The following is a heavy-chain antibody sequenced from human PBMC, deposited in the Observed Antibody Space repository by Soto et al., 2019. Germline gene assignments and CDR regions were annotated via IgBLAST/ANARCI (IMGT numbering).Heavy chain of an antibody. D-gene: IGHD4-17*01. Sequence: EVQLVESGGGLVKPGGSLRLSCAASGFTFSSYNMNWVRQAPGKGLEWVSSLSSSRSYIYYADSVKGRFTISRDNAKNSLYLQMNSLRAEDTAVYYCAGGGIMYGDYRSMDVWGKGTTVTVSS. V-gene: IGHV3-21*01. J-gene: IGHJ6*03. CDR2: LSSSRSYI. CDR1: GFTFSSYN. CDR3: AGGGIMYGDYRSMDV.